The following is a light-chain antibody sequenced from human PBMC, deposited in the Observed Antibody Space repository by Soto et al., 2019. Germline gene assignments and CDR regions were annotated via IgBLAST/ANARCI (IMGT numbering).Light chain of an antibody. CDR3: QQYNNWPRT. J-gene: IGKJ1*01. V-gene: IGKV3-15*01. Sequence: EIVMTQSPATLSVSPGERATLSCRASQSVSSNLAWYQQKPGQAPRLLIYGASTRATRIPARFSGSGSGTEFNITISRLQSEDFAVYYCQQYNNWPRTFGQGTKVEIK. CDR1: QSVSSN. CDR2: GAS.